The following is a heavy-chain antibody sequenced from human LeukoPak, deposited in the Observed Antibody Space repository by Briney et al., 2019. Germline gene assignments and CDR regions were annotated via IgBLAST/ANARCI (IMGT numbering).Heavy chain of an antibody. CDR2: IYSSGST. J-gene: IGHJ3*02. CDR1: GGSISSYY. Sequence: SETLSLTCTVSGGSISSYYWSWIRQPAGKGLEWIGRIYSSGSTDYNPSLKSRVTMSVDTSKNQFSLKLTSVTAADTAVYYCARGIAAASERALDIWGQGTTVTVSS. D-gene: IGHD6-13*01. CDR3: ARGIAAASERALDI. V-gene: IGHV4-4*07.